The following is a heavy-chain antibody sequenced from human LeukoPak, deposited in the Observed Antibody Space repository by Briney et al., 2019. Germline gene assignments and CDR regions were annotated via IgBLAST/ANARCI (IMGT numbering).Heavy chain of an antibody. CDR3: ARVMTTVTTFKTYSYGMDV. J-gene: IGHJ6*02. D-gene: IGHD4-17*01. Sequence: SETLSLTCAVYGGSFSGSYWTWIRQPPGKGLEWIGEINHSGSTNYNSSLKSRVTISLDTSKNQFSLRLSSVTAADTAVYYCARVMTTVTTFKTYSYGMDVWGQGTTVTVSS. CDR1: GGSFSGSY. V-gene: IGHV4-34*01. CDR2: INHSGST.